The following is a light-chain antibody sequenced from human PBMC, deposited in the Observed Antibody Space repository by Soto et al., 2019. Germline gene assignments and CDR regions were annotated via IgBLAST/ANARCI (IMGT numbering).Light chain of an antibody. CDR2: GAS. J-gene: IGKJ3*01. CDR3: QQYGSSPIFT. V-gene: IGKV3-20*01. Sequence: EIVLTQSPGTLSLSPGERATLSCRASQSVSSSYLAWYQQKPGQAPRLLIYGASGRATGIPDRFSGSGSGTGFNLTISRREPEDFAVSYCQQYGSSPIFTFGPGTKVDIK. CDR1: QSVSSSY.